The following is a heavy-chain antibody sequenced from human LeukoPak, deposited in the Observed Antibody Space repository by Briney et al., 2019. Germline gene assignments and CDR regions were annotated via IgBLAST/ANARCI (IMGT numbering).Heavy chain of an antibody. J-gene: IGHJ4*02. Sequence: SQTLSLTCTVSGGSISSGNYYWSWIRQHPGKGLEWIGYIYNSGSTYYNPSLKSRVTISVDTSKNQFSLKLGSVTAADTAVYYCARTDSSGYYAVYWGQGTLVTVSS. V-gene: IGHV4-31*03. D-gene: IGHD3-22*01. CDR3: ARTDSSGYYAVY. CDR1: GGSISSGNYY. CDR2: IYNSGST.